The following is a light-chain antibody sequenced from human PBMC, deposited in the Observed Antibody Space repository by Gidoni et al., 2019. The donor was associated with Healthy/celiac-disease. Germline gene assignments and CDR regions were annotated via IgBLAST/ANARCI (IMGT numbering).Light chain of an antibody. CDR3: QQSDSTPQWT. J-gene: IGKJ1*01. CDR2: AAS. Sequence: DIQMTQSPSSLSASVGDRVTITCRASQSISSYLNWYQQKPGKAPKLLIYAASSLQSGVPSRFSGSGSGTDFTLTISSLQPEDFATYYCQQSDSTPQWTFXQXTKVEIK. V-gene: IGKV1-39*01. CDR1: QSISSY.